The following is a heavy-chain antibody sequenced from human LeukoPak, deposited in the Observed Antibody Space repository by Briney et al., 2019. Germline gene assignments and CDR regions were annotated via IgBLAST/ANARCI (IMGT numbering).Heavy chain of an antibody. J-gene: IGHJ4*02. D-gene: IGHD6-6*01. CDR1: GDSISSYY. Sequence: PSETLSLTCTVSGDSISSYYWSWIRQPPGKGLEWIGYIYTSGGTNYIPSLKGRVTISIDTSKNQFSLKLSSVTAADSAVYYCGRLTRLSTSPDRYYLDYWGQGTLVTVSS. CDR3: GRLTRLSTSPDRYYLDY. CDR2: IYTSGGT. V-gene: IGHV4-4*09.